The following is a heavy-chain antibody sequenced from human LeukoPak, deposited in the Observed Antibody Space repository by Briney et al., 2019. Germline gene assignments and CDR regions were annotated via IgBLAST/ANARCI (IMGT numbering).Heavy chain of an antibody. D-gene: IGHD7-27*01. CDR3: ARSMGKYNFDY. V-gene: IGHV3-48*04. J-gene: IGHJ4*02. CDR1: GFTFSSYS. Sequence: GGSLRLSCAASGFTFSSYSMNWVRQAPGKGLEWVSYISSSGSTIYYADSVKGRFTISRDNAKNSLYLQMNSLRAEDTAVYYCARSMGKYNFDYWGQGTLVTVSS. CDR2: ISSSGSTI.